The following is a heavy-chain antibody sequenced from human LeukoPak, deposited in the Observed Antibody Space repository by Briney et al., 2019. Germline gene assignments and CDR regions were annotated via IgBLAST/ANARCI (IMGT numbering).Heavy chain of an antibody. CDR1: GFTFSSYA. CDR2: ISGSGGST. V-gene: IGHV3-23*01. J-gene: IGHJ6*02. CDR3: ARARRSNNYYYYGMDV. Sequence: GGSLRLSCAASGFTFSSYAMSWVRQAPGKGLEWVSAISGSGGSTYYADSVKGRFTISGDNSKNTLYLQMNSLRAEDTAVYYCARARRSNNYYYYGMDVWGQGTTVTVSS.